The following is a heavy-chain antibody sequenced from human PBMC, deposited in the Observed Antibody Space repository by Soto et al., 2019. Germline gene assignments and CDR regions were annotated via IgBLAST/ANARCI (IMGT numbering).Heavy chain of an antibody. Sequence: SETLSLTCTVSGGSISSYYWSWIRQPPGKGLEWIGYIYYSGSTNYNPSLKSRVTISVDTSKNQFSLKLSSVTAADTAVYYCARHPNWNYFDYWGQGTLVTVSS. V-gene: IGHV4-59*08. CDR2: IYYSGST. D-gene: IGHD1-1*01. J-gene: IGHJ4*02. CDR3: ARHPNWNYFDY. CDR1: GGSISSYY.